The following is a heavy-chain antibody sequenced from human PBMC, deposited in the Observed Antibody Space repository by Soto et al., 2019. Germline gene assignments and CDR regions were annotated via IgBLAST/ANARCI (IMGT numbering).Heavy chain of an antibody. CDR2: IIPIFGTA. Sequence: SVKVSCKASGGTFSSYAISWVRQAPGQGLEWMGGIIPIFGTANYAQKFQGRVTITADESTSTAYMELSSLRSEDTAVYYCAKVVGGSPPRPYDMWGQGTMVTVSS. CDR3: AKVVGGSPPRPYDM. CDR1: GGTFSSYA. J-gene: IGHJ3*02. V-gene: IGHV1-69*13. D-gene: IGHD1-26*01.